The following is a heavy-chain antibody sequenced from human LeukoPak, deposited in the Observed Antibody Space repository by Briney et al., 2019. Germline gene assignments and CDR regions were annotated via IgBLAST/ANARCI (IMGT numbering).Heavy chain of an antibody. D-gene: IGHD6-19*01. CDR1: GESVSSNSAA. J-gene: IGHJ4*02. Sequence: SQTLSLTCAISGESVSSNSAAWNCIRQSPSRGLEWLGRTYYRSKWYNDYAVSVKSRITINPDTSKNQFSLQLNSVTPEDTAVYYCARDQGYSSGWYSVLDYWGQGTLVTVSS. CDR2: TYYRSKWYN. V-gene: IGHV6-1*01. CDR3: ARDQGYSSGWYSVLDY.